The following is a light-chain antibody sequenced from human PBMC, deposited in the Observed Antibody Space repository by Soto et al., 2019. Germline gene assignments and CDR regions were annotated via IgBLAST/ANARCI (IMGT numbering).Light chain of an antibody. J-gene: IGKJ4*01. Sequence: DIQMTQSTSTLSGSLGDSVTITCRASQTISSWLAWYQQKTGKAPKLLIYAASSLQSGVPSRFSGSGSGTDFNLTISSLQPEDFATYYCQQSYSTPPTFGGGTKVDIK. CDR1: QTISSW. CDR2: AAS. V-gene: IGKV1-39*01. CDR3: QQSYSTPPT.